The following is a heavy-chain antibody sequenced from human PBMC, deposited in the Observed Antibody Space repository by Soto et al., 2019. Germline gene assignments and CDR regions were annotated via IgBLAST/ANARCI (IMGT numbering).Heavy chain of an antibody. J-gene: IGHJ5*02. V-gene: IGHV1-46*01. Sequence: QVQLVQSGAEVKKPGASVKVSCKASGYTFTSYYIHWVRQAPGQGLEWMGVINPSGGSTTYAQKCQDRVTMTRDTSTSTVYMELSSLRSEDTAVYYCARENCFDPWGQGTLVTVSS. CDR1: GYTFTSYY. CDR2: INPSGGST. CDR3: ARENCFDP.